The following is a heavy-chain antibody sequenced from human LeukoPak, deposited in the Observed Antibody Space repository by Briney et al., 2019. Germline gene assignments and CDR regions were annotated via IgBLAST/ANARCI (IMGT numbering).Heavy chain of an antibody. CDR2: VSGGGGTT. D-gene: IGHD3-22*01. V-gene: IGHV3-23*01. CDR1: GFTFSSYA. Sequence: PGGSLRLSCAASGFTFSSYAMSWVRQAPGKGLEWVSTVSGGGGTTYYADSVKGRFTISRDNSKNTLFLQMNSLRAEDTAVYYCARAYITMIDGAWFDPWGQGTLVTVSS. CDR3: ARAYITMIDGAWFDP. J-gene: IGHJ5*02.